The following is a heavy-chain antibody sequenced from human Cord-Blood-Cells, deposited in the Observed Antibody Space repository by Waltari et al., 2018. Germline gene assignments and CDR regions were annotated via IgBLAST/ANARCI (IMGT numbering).Heavy chain of an antibody. CDR2: IYYSGST. Sequence: QVQLQESGPGLVQPSETLSLTCTVPGGSISSYFWSWIRQPPGKGLEWIGYIYYSGSTNYNPSLKSRVTISVDTSKNQFSLKLSSVTAADTAVYYCARLVGCSSTSCYFWFDPWGQGTLVTVSS. CDR1: GGSISSYF. J-gene: IGHJ5*02. D-gene: IGHD2-2*01. CDR3: ARLVGCSSTSCYFWFDP. V-gene: IGHV4-59*01.